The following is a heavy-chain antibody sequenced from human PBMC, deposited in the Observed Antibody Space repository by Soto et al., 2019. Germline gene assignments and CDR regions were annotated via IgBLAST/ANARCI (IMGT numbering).Heavy chain of an antibody. D-gene: IGHD3-10*01. CDR1: GFTFSSYW. CDR3: ASDLSGRADV. J-gene: IGHJ6*02. Sequence: GGSLRLSXAASGFTFSSYWMHWVRQAPGKGLVWVSRMNEDGGTTDYADSVKGRFTISRDNAKNTLYLQMNSLRVEDTAVYYCASDLSGRADVWGQGTTVTVSS. V-gene: IGHV3-74*01. CDR2: MNEDGGTT.